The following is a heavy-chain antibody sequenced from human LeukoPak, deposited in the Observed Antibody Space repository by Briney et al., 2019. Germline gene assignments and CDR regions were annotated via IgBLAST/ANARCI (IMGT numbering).Heavy chain of an antibody. CDR2: IDTHTGRP. Sequence: ASVKVFCKASGYTFTGYYMHWVRQAPGQGLEWMGWIDTHTGRPTYAQGFTGRFVFSLDTSVSTAYLQIISLKAEDTAVYYCARANYLDYWGQGTLVTASS. CDR1: GYTFTGYY. CDR3: ARANYLDY. V-gene: IGHV7-4-1*02. J-gene: IGHJ4*02.